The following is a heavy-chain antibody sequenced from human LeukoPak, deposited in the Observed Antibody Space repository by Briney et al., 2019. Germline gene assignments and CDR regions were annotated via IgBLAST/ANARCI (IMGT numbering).Heavy chain of an antibody. CDR2: ISGSGGST. CDR1: GFTFSSYA. V-gene: IGHV3-23*01. D-gene: IGHD6-13*01. J-gene: IGHJ4*02. CDR3: AKLQVPGGAAAGHLDY. Sequence: GGSLRLSCAASGFTFSSYAMSWVRQAPGKGLEWVSAISGSGGSTYYADSVKGRFTISRDNTKNTLYLQMNSLRAEDTAVYYCAKLQVPGGAAAGHLDYWGQGTLVTVSS.